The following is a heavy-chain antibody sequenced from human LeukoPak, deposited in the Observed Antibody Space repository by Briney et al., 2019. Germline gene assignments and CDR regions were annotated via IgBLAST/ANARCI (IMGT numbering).Heavy chain of an antibody. Sequence: SETLSLTCTVSGGSLSSYYWSWIRQPPGKGLEWIGYIYYSGSTNYNPSLKSRVTISVDTSKNQFSLKLSSVTAADTTVYYCARDGDTNNWFDPWGQGTLVTVSS. D-gene: IGHD5-18*01. V-gene: IGHV4-59*01. J-gene: IGHJ5*02. CDR3: ARDGDTNNWFDP. CDR2: IYYSGST. CDR1: GGSLSSYY.